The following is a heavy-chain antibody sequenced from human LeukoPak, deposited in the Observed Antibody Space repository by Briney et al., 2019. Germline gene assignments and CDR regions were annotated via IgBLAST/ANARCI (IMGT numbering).Heavy chain of an antibody. D-gene: IGHD1-20*01. V-gene: IGHV1-69*04. CDR3: VREFRQSNWNDGHWFDP. J-gene: IGHJ5*02. CDR1: GGTFSSYG. Sequence: GASVKVSCKASGGTFSSYGIIWVRQAPGQGLEWMGRISPIFDIANYAQKFQGRVTITADTSTSTAYMERSSLRSEDTARYYCVREFRQSNWNDGHWFDPWGEGTLVTVSS. CDR2: ISPIFDIA.